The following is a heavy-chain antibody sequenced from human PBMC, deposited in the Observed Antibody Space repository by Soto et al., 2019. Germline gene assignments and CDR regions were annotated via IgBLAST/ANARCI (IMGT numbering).Heavy chain of an antibody. CDR3: ARVFRSGYQLPNYYYYGMDV. J-gene: IGHJ6*02. V-gene: IGHV1-46*01. Sequence: ASVKVSCKASGSTFTSYYMHWVRQAPGQGLEWMGIINPSGGSTSYAQKFQGRVTMTRDTSTSTVYMELSSLRSEDTAVYYCARVFRSGYQLPNYYYYGMDVWGQGTTVTVSS. CDR2: INPSGGST. D-gene: IGHD2-2*01. CDR1: GSTFTSYY.